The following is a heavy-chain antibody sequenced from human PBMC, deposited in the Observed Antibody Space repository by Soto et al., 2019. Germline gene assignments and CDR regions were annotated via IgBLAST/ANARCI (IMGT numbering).Heavy chain of an antibody. D-gene: IGHD2-2*01. J-gene: IGHJ5*02. CDR1: GGPISSYY. Sequence: SETLSLTCTVSGGPISSYYWSWIRQPPGKGLEWIGYIYYSGSTNYNPSLKSRVTISVDTSKNQFSLKLSSVTAADTAVYYCARALGDIVLVPAADPWGQGTLVTVSS. V-gene: IGHV4-59*08. CDR2: IYYSGST. CDR3: ARALGDIVLVPAADP.